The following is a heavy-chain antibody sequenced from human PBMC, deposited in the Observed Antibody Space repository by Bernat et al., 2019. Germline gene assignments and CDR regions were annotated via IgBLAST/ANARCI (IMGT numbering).Heavy chain of an antibody. CDR2: ISGSGGST. J-gene: IGHJ4*02. D-gene: IGHD3-10*01. V-gene: IGHV3-23*01. Sequence: EVQLLESGGGLVQPGGSLRLSCAASGFTFSSYAMSWVRQAPGKGLEWVSAISGSGGSTYYADSVKGRFTISRDNSKNTLYLQMNSLRAEDTAVYYCAREGGADYYGSGSNFDYWGQGTLVTVSS. CDR1: GFTFSSYA. CDR3: AREGGADYYGSGSNFDY.